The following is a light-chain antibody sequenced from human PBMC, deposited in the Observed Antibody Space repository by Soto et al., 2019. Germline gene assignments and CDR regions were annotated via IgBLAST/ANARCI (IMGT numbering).Light chain of an antibody. V-gene: IGLV8-61*01. J-gene: IGLJ2*01. CDR1: SGSVSTTYY. CDR2: STN. Sequence: TLVTPDPSSSVSPGGTVALTCGLSSGSVSTTYYPSWYQQTPGQAPRTLIYSTNSRSSGVPDRFSGSILGNKAALTITGAQADDESDYYCVMYMGSGIWGFGGGTQITVL. CDR3: VMYMGSGIWG.